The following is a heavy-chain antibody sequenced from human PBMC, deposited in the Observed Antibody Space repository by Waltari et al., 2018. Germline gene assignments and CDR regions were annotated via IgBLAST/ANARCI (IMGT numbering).Heavy chain of an antibody. V-gene: IGHV1-69*12. CDR1: GGPFSSYA. CDR2: IIPIFGTA. J-gene: IGHJ4*02. CDR3: ARDVSGGGYYFDY. D-gene: IGHD2-15*01. Sequence: QVQLVQSGAAVTKPGSSVKVSCKASGGPFSSYAISWVRQAPGQGLEWMGGIIPIFGTANYAQKFQGRVTITADESTSTAYMELSSLRSEDTAVYYCARDVSGGGYYFDYWGQGTLVTVSS.